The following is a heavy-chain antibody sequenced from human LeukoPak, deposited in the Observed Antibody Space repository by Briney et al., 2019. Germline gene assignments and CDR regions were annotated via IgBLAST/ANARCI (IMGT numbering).Heavy chain of an antibody. CDR2: INHSGST. CDR3: ARGDYYGSGSYYKARGRIDY. J-gene: IGHJ4*02. Sequence: SETLSLTCAVYGGSFSGYYWSWIRQPPGKGLEWIGEINHSGSTNYNPSLKSRVTISVDTSKNQFSLKLSSVIAADTAVYYCARGDYYGSGSYYKARGRIDYWGQGTLVTVSS. D-gene: IGHD3-10*01. CDR1: GGSFSGYY. V-gene: IGHV4-34*01.